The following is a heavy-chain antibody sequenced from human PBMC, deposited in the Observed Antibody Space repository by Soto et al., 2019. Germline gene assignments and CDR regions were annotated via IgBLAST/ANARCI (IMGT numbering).Heavy chain of an antibody. Sequence: ASVKVSCTASGYTITIYAMHWLRQAPGQRLEWMGWINAGNGNAKYSQKFQGRVTITRDTSASTAYMELSSLRSEDTAVYYCARGPLIKTYSSSNTWLDSCGQGTLVTVSS. D-gene: IGHD6-6*01. J-gene: IGHJ5*01. V-gene: IGHV1-3*01. CDR2: INAGNGNA. CDR1: GYTITIYA. CDR3: ARGPLIKTYSSSNTWLDS.